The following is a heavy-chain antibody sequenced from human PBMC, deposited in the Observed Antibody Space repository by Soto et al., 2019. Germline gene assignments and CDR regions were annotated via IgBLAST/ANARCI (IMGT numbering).Heavy chain of an antibody. J-gene: IGHJ5*02. CDR2: ISAYNGNT. Sequence: QVQLVQTGAEVKKPGASVKVSCKASGYTFTSYGISWVRQAPGQGLEWMGWISAYNGNTNYAQKLQGRVTMTTDTSTSIAFMEVRSMSSDDTAVYYCARVYYEFWRGVYNWFDPWGQGTLVTVSS. CDR3: ARVYYEFWRGVYNWFDP. CDR1: GYTFTSYG. D-gene: IGHD3-3*01. V-gene: IGHV1-18*04.